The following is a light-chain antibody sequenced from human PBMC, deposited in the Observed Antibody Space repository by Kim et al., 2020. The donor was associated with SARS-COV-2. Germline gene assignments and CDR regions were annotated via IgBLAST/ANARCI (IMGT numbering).Light chain of an antibody. V-gene: IGLV4-60*03. Sequence: QLVLTQSSSASASLGSSVKLTCTLSSGHSSYIIAWHQQQPGKAPRYLMKLEGSGSYNRGSGVPDRFSGSSSGADRYLTISNLQSEDEADYYCETWDSNTRVCGGGTQLTVL. CDR3: ETWDSNTRV. CDR2: LEGSGSY. CDR1: SGHSSYI. J-gene: IGLJ3*02.